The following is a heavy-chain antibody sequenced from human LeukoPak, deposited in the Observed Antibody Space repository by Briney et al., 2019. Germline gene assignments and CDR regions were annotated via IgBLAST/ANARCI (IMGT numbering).Heavy chain of an antibody. CDR3: AKEGKTRNWNYYQAKSVY. CDR2: ISGSGGST. J-gene: IGHJ4*02. V-gene: IGHV3-23*01. D-gene: IGHD1-7*01. CDR1: GFTFSNSA. Sequence: GGSLRLSCAASGFTFSNSAMTWVRQTPGKGLEWVSAISGSGGSTYYADSVKGRFTISRDNSKNTLSLQMNSLRAEDTAVYYCAKEGKTRNWNYYQAKSVYWGQGTLVTVSS.